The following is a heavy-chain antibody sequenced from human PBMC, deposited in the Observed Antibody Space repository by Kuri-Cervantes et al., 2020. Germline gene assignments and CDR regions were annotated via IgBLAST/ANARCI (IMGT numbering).Heavy chain of an antibody. D-gene: IGHD1-26*01. J-gene: IGHJ6*03. V-gene: IGHV1-46*01. CDR3: ARGRSYYPPPHYYYYYYMDV. Sequence: ASVKVSCKASGYTFTSYCMHWVRQAPGQGLEWMGIINPSGGSTSYAQKFQGRVTITTDESTSTAYMELSSLRSEDTAVYYCARGRSYYPPPHYYYYYYMDVWGKGTTVTVSS. CDR1: GYTFTSYC. CDR2: INPSGGST.